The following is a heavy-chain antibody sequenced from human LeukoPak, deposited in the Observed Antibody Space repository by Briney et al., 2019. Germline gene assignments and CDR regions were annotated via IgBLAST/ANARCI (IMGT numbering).Heavy chain of an antibody. Sequence: GESLKISCEGISRHWIGWVRQMPGRGLEWMGIIYPVDSDTRYSPSFQGQVTISVDKSTSTAYLQWSSLKASDTAVYYCASQVGEAFDYWGQGTLVTVSS. CDR1: SRHW. CDR2: IYPVDSDT. J-gene: IGHJ4*02. CDR3: ASQVGEAFDY. V-gene: IGHV5-51*01. D-gene: IGHD2-2*01.